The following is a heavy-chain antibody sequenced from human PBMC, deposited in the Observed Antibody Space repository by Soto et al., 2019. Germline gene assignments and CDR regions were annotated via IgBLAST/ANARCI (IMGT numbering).Heavy chain of an antibody. CDR3: AREYSSGWFNWFDP. J-gene: IGHJ5*02. Sequence: QVQLVQSGAEVKKPGASVKVSCKASGYTFTSYAMHWVRQAPGQRLEWMGWINAGNGNTKYSQKFQGRVTITRDTSASTAYMELSSLRSEDTAVYYCAREYSSGWFNWFDPWGQGTLVTVSS. CDR2: INAGNGNT. CDR1: GYTFTSYA. V-gene: IGHV1-3*01. D-gene: IGHD6-13*01.